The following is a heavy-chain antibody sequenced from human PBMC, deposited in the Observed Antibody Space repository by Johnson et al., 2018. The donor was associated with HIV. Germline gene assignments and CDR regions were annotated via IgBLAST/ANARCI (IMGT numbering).Heavy chain of an antibody. J-gene: IGHJ3*02. D-gene: IGHD2-21*01. CDR2: INSAGSK. Sequence: VQLVESGGALVQPGGSLRLSCAASGFTVSSNYMSWVRQAPGKGLEWVSVINSAGSKYYQDSVKGSFTISRDKSKHNPDLQMNSLRAGDTAVYYSASLGGSYSLDIWGQGTMVTVAS. CDR1: GFTVSSNY. CDR3: ASLGGSYSLDI. V-gene: IGHV3-66*01.